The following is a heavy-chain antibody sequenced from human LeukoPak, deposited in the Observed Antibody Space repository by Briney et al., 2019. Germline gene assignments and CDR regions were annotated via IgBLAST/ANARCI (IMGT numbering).Heavy chain of an antibody. V-gene: IGHV4-4*07. D-gene: IGHD3-9*01. CDR1: GGSISNYY. Sequence: SETLSLTCTVSGGSISNYYWSWIRQPAGKGLEWIGRISASGNTNYNPSLKSRVTMSVDTSMNLFALKLSSVTAADTAVYYCARFYDNIYYYYGMDVWGLGTTVTVSS. J-gene: IGHJ6*02. CDR2: ISASGNT. CDR3: ARFYDNIYYYYGMDV.